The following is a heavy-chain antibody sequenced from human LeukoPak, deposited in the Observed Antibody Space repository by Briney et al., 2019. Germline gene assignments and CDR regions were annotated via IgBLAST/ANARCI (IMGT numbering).Heavy chain of an antibody. V-gene: IGHV3-20*04. CDR2: INWNGGST. CDR3: ARAVWFGEFADAFDI. CDR1: GFTFDDYG. J-gene: IGHJ3*02. D-gene: IGHD3-10*01. Sequence: PGGSLRLSCAASGFTFDDYGMSWGRQAPGKGLEWVSGINWNGGSTGYADSVKGRFTISRDNAKNSLYLQMNSLRAEDTALYYCARAVWFGEFADAFDIWGQGTMVTVSS.